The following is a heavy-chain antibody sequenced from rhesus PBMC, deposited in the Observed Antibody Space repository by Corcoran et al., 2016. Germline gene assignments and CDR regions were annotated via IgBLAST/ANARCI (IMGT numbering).Heavy chain of an antibody. D-gene: IGHD1-44*01. CDR3: ARGLGGNFRPYYFDS. V-gene: IGHV4-65*01. J-gene: IGHJ4*01. Sequence: QGQLQESGPGLVRPSETVSLTCAVSGDPVSRSHWWTWSRKAPGNGLVWIGDLIGSRDSTYCNPSLTSRVTASTDTSNKHFSLTLRSVTAADTAVDYCARGLGGNFRPYYFDSWGQGVLVTVSS. CDR2: LIGSRDST. CDR1: GDPVSRSHW.